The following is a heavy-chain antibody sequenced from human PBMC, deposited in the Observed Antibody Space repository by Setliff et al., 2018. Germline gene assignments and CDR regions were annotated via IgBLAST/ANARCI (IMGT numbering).Heavy chain of an antibody. V-gene: IGHV3-33*01. J-gene: IGHJ6*03. CDR1: GFTFSSYG. D-gene: IGHD5-18*01. Sequence: GGSLRLSCAASGFTFSSYGMHWVRQAPGKGLEWVAAIWYDGSNPYYADSVKGRITISRDNSKNTLYLQMNSLRAEDTAVYYCVREGVDTRSSTDYRYYMDVWGKGTTVTVSS. CDR3: VREGVDTRSSTDYRYYMDV. CDR2: IWYDGSNP.